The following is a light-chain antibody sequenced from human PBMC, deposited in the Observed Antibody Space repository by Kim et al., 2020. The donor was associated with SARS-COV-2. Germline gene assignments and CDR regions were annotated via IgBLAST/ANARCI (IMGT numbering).Light chain of an antibody. Sequence: NFMLTQPHSVSESPGKTVTISCTGSSGSIASNYVQWYQQRPGSAPTTVIYEDNQRPSGVPDRFSGSIDSSSNSASLTISGLKTEDEADYYCQSYDSSNRVFGGGTKLIVL. CDR1: SGSIASNY. J-gene: IGLJ3*02. CDR2: EDN. CDR3: QSYDSSNRV. V-gene: IGLV6-57*02.